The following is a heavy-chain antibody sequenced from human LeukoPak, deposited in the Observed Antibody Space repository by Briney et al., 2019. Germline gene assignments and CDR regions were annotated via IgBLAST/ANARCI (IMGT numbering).Heavy chain of an antibody. CDR1: GFSSSSNA. CDR3: VAGGFQYTFDI. D-gene: IGHD5-12*01. Sequence: GGSLRLSCLASGFSSSSNAMNWVRQAPGKGLEWVSGISGSNTYYADSVKGRFTISRDSSKNTMDLQMNSLRAEDTAVYYCVAGGFQYTFDIWGQGTRVTVSS. J-gene: IGHJ3*02. CDR2: ISGSNT. V-gene: IGHV3-23*01.